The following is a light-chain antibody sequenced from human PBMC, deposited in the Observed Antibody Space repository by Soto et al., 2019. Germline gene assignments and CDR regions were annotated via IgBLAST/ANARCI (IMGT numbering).Light chain of an antibody. V-gene: IGKV1-17*01. J-gene: IGKJ2*01. CDR2: VAS. CDR3: LQHNTYPYT. CDR1: QGIRNY. Sequence: IQMTQSPSSLSASVGDTVTVTCRASQGIRNYLNWFQQKPGKAPKRLISVASTLQSGVPSRFSGSGSGTEFTLTISSLQPEDSATYYCLQHNTYPYTFGQGNQLEIQ.